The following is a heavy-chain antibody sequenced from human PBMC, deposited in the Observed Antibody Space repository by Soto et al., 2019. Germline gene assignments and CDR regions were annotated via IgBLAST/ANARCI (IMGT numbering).Heavy chain of an antibody. D-gene: IGHD4-17*01. Sequence: SETLSLTCTISGGSISSYYWSWIRQPPGKELEWIGYIYYSGTTNYNPSLRSRVTISIDTSKSQFSLKVSSVTAADTAVYYCARRGLDRATVRAFDIWGQGTMVTVSS. V-gene: IGHV4-59*08. CDR3: ARRGLDRATVRAFDI. CDR1: GGSISSYY. J-gene: IGHJ3*02. CDR2: IYYSGTT.